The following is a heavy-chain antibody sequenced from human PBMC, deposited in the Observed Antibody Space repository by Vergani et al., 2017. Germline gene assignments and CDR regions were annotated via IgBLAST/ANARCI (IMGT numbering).Heavy chain of an antibody. CDR1: GYIFKNYY. J-gene: IGHJ4*02. CDR2: LNPTTGHT. Sequence: VQLVQSGAEVRKPGASVTVSCTASGYIFKNYYIHWLRQAPGQAFEWMGILNPTTGHTTSAQKFMGRVDMTRDPSTDTSTSTVYMDLSNLRSEDTAGYYCARPHGDILPPDPRRLDYWGQGTLVTVSS. CDR3: ARPHGDILPPDPRRLDY. V-gene: IGHV1-46*02.